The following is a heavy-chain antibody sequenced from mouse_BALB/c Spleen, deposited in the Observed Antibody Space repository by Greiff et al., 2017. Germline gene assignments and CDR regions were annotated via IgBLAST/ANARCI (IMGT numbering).Heavy chain of an antibody. J-gene: IGHJ3*01. CDR3: ARSGYRYDEAWFAY. D-gene: IGHD2-14*01. CDR2: IDPANGNT. Sequence: EVKLMESGAELVKPGASVKLSCTASGFNIKDTYMHWVKQRPEQGLEWIGRIDPANGNTKYDPKFQGKATITADTSSNTAYLQLSSLTSEDTAVYYCARSGYRYDEAWFAYWGQGTLVTVSA. V-gene: IGHV14-3*02. CDR1: GFNIKDTY.